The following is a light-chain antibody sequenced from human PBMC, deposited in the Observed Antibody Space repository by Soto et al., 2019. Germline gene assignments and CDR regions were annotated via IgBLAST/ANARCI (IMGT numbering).Light chain of an antibody. V-gene: IGKV3-15*01. CDR3: QQYNSWLWT. Sequence: ETMMTQSPDTLSVSLWERATLSCRASQSLRSSLAWYQQKPGQAPRLLIYDASTRATGIPARFSGSGSGTEFTLIISSLQSEDSAVYYCQQYNSWLWTFGQGTKVDIK. J-gene: IGKJ1*01. CDR1: QSLRSS. CDR2: DAS.